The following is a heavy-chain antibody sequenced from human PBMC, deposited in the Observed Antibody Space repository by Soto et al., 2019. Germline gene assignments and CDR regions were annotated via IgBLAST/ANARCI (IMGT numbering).Heavy chain of an antibody. CDR1: GFTFSSYA. CDR3: ARGWELLPFDY. V-gene: IGHV3-64*01. D-gene: IGHD1-26*01. J-gene: IGHJ4*02. Sequence: EVQLVESGGGLVQPGGSLRLSCAASGFTFSSYAMHWVRQAPGKGLEYVSAISSNGGSTYYANSVKGRFTISGDNSKNTLYLQMGSLRAEDMAVYYCARGWELLPFDYWGQGTLVTVSS. CDR2: ISSNGGST.